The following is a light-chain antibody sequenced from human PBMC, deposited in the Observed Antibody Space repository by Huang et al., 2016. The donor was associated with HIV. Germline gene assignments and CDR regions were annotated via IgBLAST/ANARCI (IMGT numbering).Light chain of an antibody. CDR1: QSVTSNS. Sequence: EIVLTQSPGTLSLSPGERATLSCRASQSVTSNSLAWYQWKPGQAPRLLIYGASSRATGIPDRFSGSGSGTDFTLTLSSLDPEDFAVYYCQQYGSSSWTFGQGTNVEIK. CDR3: QQYGSSSWT. CDR2: GAS. V-gene: IGKV3-20*01. J-gene: IGKJ1*01.